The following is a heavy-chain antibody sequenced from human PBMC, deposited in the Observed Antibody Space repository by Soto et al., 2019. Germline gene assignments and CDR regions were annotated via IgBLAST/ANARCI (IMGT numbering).Heavy chain of an antibody. CDR1: GYTFTSYA. CDR2: INTNTGNP. CDR3: ARDRGYCTNGVCYSHAFDI. Sequence: ASVKVSCKASGYTFTSYARNWVRQAPGQGLEWMGWINTNTGNPTYAQGFTGRFVFSLDTSVSTAYLQICSLKAEDTAVYYCARDRGYCTNGVCYSHAFDIWGQGTMVTVSS. J-gene: IGHJ3*02. V-gene: IGHV7-4-1*01. D-gene: IGHD2-8*01.